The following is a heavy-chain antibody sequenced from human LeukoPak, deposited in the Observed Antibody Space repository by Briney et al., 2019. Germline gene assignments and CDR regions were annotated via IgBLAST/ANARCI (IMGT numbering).Heavy chain of an antibody. J-gene: IGHJ6*02. Sequence: GGSLRLSCAASGFTFSSYWRSWVRQAPGKGLEWVANIKQEGSEEVYVDSVRGRFTISRDNAKNSLFLQMNTLRAEDTAVYYCARDPYSSTWSYGMDVWGQGTTVTVSS. CDR2: IKQEGSEE. D-gene: IGHD6-6*01. CDR3: ARDPYSSTWSYGMDV. CDR1: GFTFSSYW. V-gene: IGHV3-7*05.